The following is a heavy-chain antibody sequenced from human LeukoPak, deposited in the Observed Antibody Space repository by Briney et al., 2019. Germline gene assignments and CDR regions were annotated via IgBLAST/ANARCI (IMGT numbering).Heavy chain of an antibody. V-gene: IGHV4-34*01. CDR3: ARGRGGAARLLFDY. Sequence: SETLSLTCAVYGGSFSGYYWSWIRQPPGKGLEWIGEINHTGSTNYNPSLKRRVTIPVDTSKNQFSLKLRSITAADTAVDYYARGRGGAARLLFDYWGQGTLVTVSS. D-gene: IGHD1-26*01. CDR2: INHTGST. CDR1: GGSFSGYY. J-gene: IGHJ4*02.